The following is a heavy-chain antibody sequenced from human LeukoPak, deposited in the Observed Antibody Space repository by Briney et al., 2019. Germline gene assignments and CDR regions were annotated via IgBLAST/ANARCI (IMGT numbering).Heavy chain of an antibody. D-gene: IGHD1-1*01. V-gene: IGHV3-74*01. Sequence: PGGSLRLSCAASGFTFSTFWMHWARQAPGEGLVWVSRINPDGSITDYADSVKGRFTISRDNAKNMLYLQMNSLRAEDTAVYYCARENWYLDFWGQGTLVTVSS. J-gene: IGHJ4*02. CDR3: ARENWYLDF. CDR2: INPDGSIT. CDR1: GFTFSTFW.